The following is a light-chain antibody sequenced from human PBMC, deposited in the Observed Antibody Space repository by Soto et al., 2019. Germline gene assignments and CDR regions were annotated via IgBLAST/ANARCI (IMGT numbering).Light chain of an antibody. V-gene: IGKV3-20*01. J-gene: IGKJ2*01. CDR1: QSVSSSY. Sequence: EIVLTQSPGTLSLSPGERATLSCRASQSVSSSYLAWYQQKPGQAPRLLIYGASSMATGIPDKFSGSGSGTDFTLTIRRLEPEDFAVYYCQQYGSSPDTFGQGTNLEIK. CDR3: QQYGSSPDT. CDR2: GAS.